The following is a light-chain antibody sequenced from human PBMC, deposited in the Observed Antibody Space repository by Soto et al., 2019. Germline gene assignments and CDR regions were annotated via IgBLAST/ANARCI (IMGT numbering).Light chain of an antibody. Sequence: IQMTQSPSTLSASVGDTVTITCWASQTISSWLAWYQQKPGKAPKLLIYKASTLKSGVPSRFSGSGSGTEFTLTISSLQPDDFATYYCQHYNSYSEAFGQGTKVDIK. CDR2: KAS. V-gene: IGKV1-5*03. CDR3: QHYNSYSEA. J-gene: IGKJ1*01. CDR1: QTISSW.